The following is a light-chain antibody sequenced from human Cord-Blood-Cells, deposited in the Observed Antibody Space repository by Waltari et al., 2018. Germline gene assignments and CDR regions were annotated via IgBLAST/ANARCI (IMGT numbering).Light chain of an antibody. CDR1: SSNIGSNY. CDR2: RNN. J-gene: IGLJ3*02. Sequence: QSVLTQPPSASGTPGQRVTISCSGSSSNIGSNYVYWYKQLPGTAPKLLIYRNNPRPAGGPDRFSGSKSGPSASLAISGLRSEDEADYYCAAWDDSLSGPVFGGGTKLTVL. V-gene: IGLV1-47*01. CDR3: AAWDDSLSGPV.